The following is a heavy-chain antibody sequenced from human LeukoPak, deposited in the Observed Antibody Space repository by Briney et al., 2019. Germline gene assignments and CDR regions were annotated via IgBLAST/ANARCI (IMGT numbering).Heavy chain of an antibody. CDR1: GGSISSSSYY. CDR3: AREVRELGFDY. V-gene: IGHV4-39*07. D-gene: IGHD1-26*01. CDR2: IYYSGST. J-gene: IGHJ4*02. Sequence: SETLSLTCTVSGGSISSSSYYWGWLRQPPGKGLEWIGSIYYSGSTYYNPSLKSRVTISVDTSKNQFSLKLSSVTAADTAVYYCAREVRELGFDYWGQGTLVTVSS.